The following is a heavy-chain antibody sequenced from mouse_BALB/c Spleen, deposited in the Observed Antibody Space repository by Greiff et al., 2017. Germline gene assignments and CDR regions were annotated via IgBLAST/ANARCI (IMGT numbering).Heavy chain of an antibody. Sequence: VLLVESGPGLVAPSQSLSITCTVSGFSLTGDCVNWVRRPRGKGLAWLGMIWGDGSTDYNSPFKSILSLSKDNPKSQVFLKMYSLQTDDTARYYCAGYGYDGGYYAMDYWGQGTSVTVSS. J-gene: IGHJ4*01. V-gene: IGHV2-6-7*01. D-gene: IGHD2-2*01. CDR3: AGYGYDGGYYAMDY. CDR2: IWGDGST. CDR1: GFSLTGDC.